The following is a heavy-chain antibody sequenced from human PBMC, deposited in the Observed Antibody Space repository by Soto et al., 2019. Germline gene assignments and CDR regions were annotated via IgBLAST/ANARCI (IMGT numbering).Heavy chain of an antibody. J-gene: IGHJ4*02. Sequence: PGGSLRLSCADSGFTVSSNYMSWVRQAPGKGLECVSLIYSGGFTYYADSVKGRFTISRDISKNTLYLQMNSLRAEDTAVYYCARQRGCSGDSCYYFDYWGQGTLVTVSS. V-gene: IGHV3-53*01. D-gene: IGHD2-15*01. CDR1: GFTVSSNY. CDR2: IYSGGFT. CDR3: ARQRGCSGDSCYYFDY.